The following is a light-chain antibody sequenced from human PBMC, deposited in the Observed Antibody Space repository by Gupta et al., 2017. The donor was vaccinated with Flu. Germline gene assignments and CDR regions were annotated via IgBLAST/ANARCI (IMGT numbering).Light chain of an antibody. CDR3: QQQNYSPVT. CDR1: QDIINY. Sequence: DIKMTQSRSSLSASIGDSVTITCRASQDIINYLAWFQQKPGKAPKSLIYYASTLESGVPSRFIGSGYGTEFTLTINNLEPEECAIYYCQQQNYSPVTFGRGTKVDI. CDR2: YAS. J-gene: IGKJ4*01. V-gene: IGKV1-16*01.